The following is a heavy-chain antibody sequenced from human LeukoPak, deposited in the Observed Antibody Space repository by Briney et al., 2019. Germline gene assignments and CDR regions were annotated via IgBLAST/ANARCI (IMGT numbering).Heavy chain of an antibody. V-gene: IGHV1-2*02. Sequence: ASVKVSCKPSGYSFTGYYIHWVRQAPGQGLEWMGWINPNSGGTNYPQKFQDRVTMTRDTSISTAYMELSRLRSDDTAVYYCARGSLYGNYVDYWGQGTLVTVSS. CDR2: INPNSGGT. J-gene: IGHJ4*02. CDR1: GYSFTGYY. D-gene: IGHD3-3*01. CDR3: ARGSLYGNYVDY.